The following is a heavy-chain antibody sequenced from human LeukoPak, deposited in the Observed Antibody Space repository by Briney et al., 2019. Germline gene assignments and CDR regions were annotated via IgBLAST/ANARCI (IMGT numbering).Heavy chain of an antibody. D-gene: IGHD1-26*01. CDR2: INHSGST. CDR3: ARDSRSGSYGANFDY. V-gene: IGHV4-34*01. CDR1: GGSFSGYY. Sequence: SETLSLTCAVYGGSFSGYYWSWIRQPPGKGVEGMGEINHSGSTNYNPSLKSRVTISVDRSKNQFSLKLSSVTAADTAVYYCARDSRSGSYGANFDYWGQGTLVTVSS. J-gene: IGHJ4*02.